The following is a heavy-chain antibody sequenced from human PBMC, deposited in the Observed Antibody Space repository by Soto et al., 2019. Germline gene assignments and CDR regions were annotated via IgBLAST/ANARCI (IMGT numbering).Heavy chain of an antibody. V-gene: IGHV4-59*01. Sequence: PGKGLEWIGYIYYSGSTNYNPSLKSRVTISVDTSKNQFSLKLSSVPAADPAVYXXXRGVVVVAATHLWFDPWGQGTLVTVSS. J-gene: IGHJ5*02. CDR2: IYYSGST. CDR3: XRGVVVVAATHLWFDP. D-gene: IGHD2-15*01.